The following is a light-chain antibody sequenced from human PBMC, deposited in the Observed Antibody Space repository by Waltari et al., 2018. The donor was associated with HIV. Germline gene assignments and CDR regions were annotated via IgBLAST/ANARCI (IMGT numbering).Light chain of an antibody. Sequence: QSALTQPASVSGSPGQSITISCTGTSSDVGSYNLVSWYQQHPGKAPKLMIYEGSKRPSGVSNRFSGCKSGNTASLTSSGLQAEDEADYYCCSYAGSSTLEVFGGGTKLTVL. CDR3: CSYAGSSTLEV. CDR1: SSDVGSYNL. CDR2: EGS. V-gene: IGLV2-23*01. J-gene: IGLJ2*01.